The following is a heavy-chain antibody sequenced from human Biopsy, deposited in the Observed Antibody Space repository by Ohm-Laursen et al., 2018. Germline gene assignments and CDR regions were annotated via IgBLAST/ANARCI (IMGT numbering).Heavy chain of an antibody. CDR2: IFYRGST. D-gene: IGHD3-22*01. V-gene: IGHV4-39*02. CDR1: GGSISNNNYY. Sequence: SDTLSLTCSVSGGSISNNNYYWGWIRPPPGKGLEWIGSIFYRGSTHYKPSLKSRVNISVDTSKNHFSLKLNSVTAADMAVYYCARDYDTSGYYYVSWGQGTLVTVSS. J-gene: IGHJ5*02. CDR3: ARDYDTSGYYYVS.